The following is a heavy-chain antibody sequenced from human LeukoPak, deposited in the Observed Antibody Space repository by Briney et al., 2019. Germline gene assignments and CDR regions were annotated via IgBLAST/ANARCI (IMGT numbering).Heavy chain of an antibody. CDR1: GGSISSSSYY. Sequence: SETLSLTCTVSGGSISSSSYYWGWIRQPPGKGLEWIGSIYYSGNTYYNPSLKSRVTISVDTSKNQFSLKLGSVTAADTAVYYCATLGSYGYFAYWGQGTLVTVSS. CDR2: IYYSGNT. D-gene: IGHD5-18*01. J-gene: IGHJ4*02. V-gene: IGHV4-39*01. CDR3: ATLGSYGYFAY.